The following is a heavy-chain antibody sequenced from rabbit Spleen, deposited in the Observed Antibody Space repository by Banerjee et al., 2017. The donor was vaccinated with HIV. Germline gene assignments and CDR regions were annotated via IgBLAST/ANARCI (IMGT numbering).Heavy chain of an antibody. CDR3: VREAGYGGYGDGNL. CDR2: IYAGDGST. J-gene: IGHJ4*01. CDR1: GFSFSSSYY. V-gene: IGHV1S40*01. Sequence: QSLEESGGGLVQPEGSLTLTCTASGFSFSSSYYMCWVRQAPGKGLEWVACIYAGDGSTVYASWAKGRFTISKTSSTTLTLQMTSLTAADTATYFCVREAGYGGYGDGNLWGPGTLVTVS. D-gene: IGHD6-1*01.